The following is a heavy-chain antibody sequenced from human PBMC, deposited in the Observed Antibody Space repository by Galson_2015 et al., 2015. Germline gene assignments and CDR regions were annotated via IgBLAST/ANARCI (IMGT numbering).Heavy chain of an antibody. D-gene: IGHD3-10*01. J-gene: IGHJ6*02. V-gene: IGHV3-33*01. Sequence: SLRLSCAASGFTFSSYGMHWVRQAPGKGLEWVAVIRYDGSNKYYADSVKGRFTISRDNSKNTLYLQMNSLRAEDTAVYYCARDGHYYGSGSYYLYYYYYGMDVWGQGTTVTVSS. CDR1: GFTFSSYG. CDR2: IRYDGSNK. CDR3: ARDGHYYGSGSYYLYYYYYGMDV.